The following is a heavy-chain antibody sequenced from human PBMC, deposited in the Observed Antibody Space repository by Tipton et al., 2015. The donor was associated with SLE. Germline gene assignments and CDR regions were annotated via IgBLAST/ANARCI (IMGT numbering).Heavy chain of an antibody. V-gene: IGHV4-28*01. J-gene: IGHJ3*01. CDR1: GYSISTSDSNW. D-gene: IGHD4-23*01. CDR3: ARTFYGGGDAFDV. Sequence: TLSLTCTVSGYSISTSDSNWWGWIRQPPGKGLEWIGYIYYRGTAYYNPSLRSRVTVSVDTSKNQFSLRLNPVTAVDTAVYYCARTFYGGGDAFDVWGQGTKVSVSS. CDR2: IYYRGTA.